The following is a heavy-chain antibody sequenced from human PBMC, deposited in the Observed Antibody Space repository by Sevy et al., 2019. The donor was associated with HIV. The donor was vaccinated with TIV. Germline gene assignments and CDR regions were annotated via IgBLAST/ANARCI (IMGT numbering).Heavy chain of an antibody. V-gene: IGHV4-39*01. J-gene: IGHJ6*02. Sequence: SETLSLTCTVSGGSISSSSYYWGWIRQPPGKGLEWIGRIYYSGSTYYNPSLKSRVTISVETSKNQFSLKLSSVTAADTAMYYCARNTPRYYYDSSGRSGGMDVWGQGTTVTVSS. CDR2: IYYSGST. CDR3: ARNTPRYYYDSSGRSGGMDV. D-gene: IGHD3-22*01. CDR1: GGSISSSSYY.